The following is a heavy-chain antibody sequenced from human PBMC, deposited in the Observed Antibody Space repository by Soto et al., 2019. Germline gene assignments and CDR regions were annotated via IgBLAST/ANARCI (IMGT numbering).Heavy chain of an antibody. CDR1: GGSFSGYY. D-gene: IGHD6-13*01. Sequence: SETLSLTCAVYGGSFSGYYWSWIRQPPGQGLEWIGEINHSGSTNYNPSLKSRVTISVDTSKNQFSLKLSSVTAADTAVYYCARGNRLSSWYVHYYYGMDVWGQGTTVTV. J-gene: IGHJ6*02. V-gene: IGHV4-34*01. CDR3: ARGNRLSSWYVHYYYGMDV. CDR2: INHSGST.